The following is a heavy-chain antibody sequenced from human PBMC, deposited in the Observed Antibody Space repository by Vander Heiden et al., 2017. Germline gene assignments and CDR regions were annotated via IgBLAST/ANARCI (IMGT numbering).Heavy chain of an antibody. V-gene: IGHV3-33*01. CDR2: IWYDGDNK. CDR1: AVTFTTYG. Sequence: QVQLVASGGGVVQPGRALRLSCAASAVTFTTYGVQWVRQAPGRGLEWVAHIWYDGDNKYYADSVKGRFTISRDNSKNTVYLQMNSLRPDDTAVYYCARDPSTMDGDYPRYWGQGTLVTVSS. J-gene: IGHJ4*02. CDR3: ARDPSTMDGDYPRY. D-gene: IGHD4-17*01.